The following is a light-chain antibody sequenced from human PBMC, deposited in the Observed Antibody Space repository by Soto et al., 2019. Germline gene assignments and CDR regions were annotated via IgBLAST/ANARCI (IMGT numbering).Light chain of an antibody. CDR1: QGLSSY. Sequence: TRLTHSTSSLSASFGDRVTITCWASQGLSSYLAWYQQKTGKAPKLLIYAASSLQSGVPSRFSGSVYGTDFNLTISSLQTEDFATYYCQQLNSYPLTFGGGTKVDIK. CDR2: AAS. CDR3: QQLNSYPLT. J-gene: IGKJ4*01. V-gene: IGKV1-9*01.